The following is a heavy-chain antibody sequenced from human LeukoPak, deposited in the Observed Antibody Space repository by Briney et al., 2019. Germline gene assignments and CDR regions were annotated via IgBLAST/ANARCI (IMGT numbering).Heavy chain of an antibody. V-gene: IGHV4-34*01. CDR1: GGSLSGCY. Sequence: SETLSLTCAVYGGSLSGCYWTWIRQSPGKGLEWIGEINHSGDTHYNPSLRSRVIISEDNSKNQFSLKLSSVTVADTAVYYCARLGIDRYLPIAKRWFDPWGQGTQVTVSS. J-gene: IGHJ5*02. CDR2: INHSGDT. D-gene: IGHD1-26*01. CDR3: ARLGIDRYLPIAKRWFDP.